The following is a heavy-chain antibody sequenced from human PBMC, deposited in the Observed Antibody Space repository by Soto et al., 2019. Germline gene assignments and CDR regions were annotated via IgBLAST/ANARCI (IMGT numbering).Heavy chain of an antibody. D-gene: IGHD3-10*01. CDR2: ISHDGSNK. V-gene: IGHV3-30-3*01. CDR3: ARGDAYYYGSGKYPYFDY. CDR1: GFTFSSYT. J-gene: IGHJ4*02. Sequence: QVQLVESGGGVVQPGRSLRLSCDASGFTFSSYTMHWVRQAPGKGLEWVAAISHDGSNKYYADSVKGRFTISRDNSKNTLYVQMNSLRAEDTAVYYCARGDAYYYGSGKYPYFDYWGQGTLVTVSS.